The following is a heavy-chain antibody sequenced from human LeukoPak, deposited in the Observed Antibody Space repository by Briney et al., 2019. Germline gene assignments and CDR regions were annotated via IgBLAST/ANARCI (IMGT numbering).Heavy chain of an antibody. D-gene: IGHD6-13*01. V-gene: IGHV4-31*03. Sequence: SETLSLTCTVPGGSISSDNYFWSWIRQLPGKGLEWIGYIYYSGNIYYNPSFKSRVVISVDTSSNQFSLNLSSVTAADTAVYYCAREVIAAADTDAFDIWGQGTMVTVSS. CDR3: AREVIAAADTDAFDI. CDR1: GGSISSDNYF. J-gene: IGHJ3*02. CDR2: IYYSGNI.